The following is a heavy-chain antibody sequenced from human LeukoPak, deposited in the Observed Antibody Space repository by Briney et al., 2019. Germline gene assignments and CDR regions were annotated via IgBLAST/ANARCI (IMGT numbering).Heavy chain of an antibody. CDR3: ASSGYPDWFDP. D-gene: IGHD5-12*01. J-gene: IGHJ5*02. CDR1: GGSISSTSYY. Sequence: SETLSLTCTVSGGSISSTSYYWNWIRQPAGKGLEWIGRVFSSGSTNYNPSLKSRVTISVDTSKNHFSLKLSSVTAADTAVYYCASSGYPDWFDPWGQGTLVTVAS. V-gene: IGHV4-61*02. CDR2: VFSSGST.